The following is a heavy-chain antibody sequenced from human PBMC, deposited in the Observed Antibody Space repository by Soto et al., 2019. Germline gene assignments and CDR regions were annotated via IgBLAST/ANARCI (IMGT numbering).Heavy chain of an antibody. CDR3: ASCITGTQRQWFDP. CDR2: VYFSGSA. Sequence: SLTCTVSGGSIITSSYHWGWIRQTPGKGLQWIGSVYFSGSAYYSLSLKSRVTISVDTSNNQFSLKLNYVTAADTAVYFCASCITGTQRQWFDPWGQGTFVTGSS. J-gene: IGHJ5*02. CDR1: GGSIITSSYH. V-gene: IGHV4-39*01. D-gene: IGHD1-20*01.